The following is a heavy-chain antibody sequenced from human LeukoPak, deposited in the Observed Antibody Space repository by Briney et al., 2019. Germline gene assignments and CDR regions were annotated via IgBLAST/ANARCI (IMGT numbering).Heavy chain of an antibody. D-gene: IGHD1-26*01. CDR2: ISTSGAST. Sequence: GGSLRLSCATSGFTFSNAWMNWVRQAPGRGLEWVSAISTSGASTYYADSVKGRFSISRDNSRNTLYLQMNSLRAEDTAVFYCARAIVGATTRSFDYWGQGTLVTVSS. CDR3: ARAIVGATTRSFDY. J-gene: IGHJ4*02. V-gene: IGHV3-23*01. CDR1: GFTFSNAW.